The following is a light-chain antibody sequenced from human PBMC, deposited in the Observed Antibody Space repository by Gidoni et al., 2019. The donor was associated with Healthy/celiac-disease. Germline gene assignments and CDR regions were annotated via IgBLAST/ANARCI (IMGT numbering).Light chain of an antibody. Sequence: TCGGNNIGSKSVHWYQQKPGQAPVLVVYDASDRPSGIPERFSGSNSGNTATLTISRVEAGDEADYYCQVWDSSSDHVVFGGGTKLTVL. CDR1: NIGSKS. V-gene: IGLV3-21*02. J-gene: IGLJ2*01. CDR3: QVWDSSSDHVV. CDR2: DAS.